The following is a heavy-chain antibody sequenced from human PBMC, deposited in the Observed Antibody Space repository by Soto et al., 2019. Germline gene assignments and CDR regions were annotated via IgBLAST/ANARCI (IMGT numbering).Heavy chain of an antibody. J-gene: IGHJ4*02. D-gene: IGHD6-19*01. CDR1: GFTFSSYS. V-gene: IGHV3-21*01. Sequence: GGSLRLSCAASGFTFSSYSMNWVRQAPGKGLEWVSSISSSSSYIYYADSVKGRFTISRDNAKNSLYLQMNSLRAEDTAVYYCARTLAVAGSSQYFDYWGQGTLVTVSS. CDR2: ISSSSSYI. CDR3: ARTLAVAGSSQYFDY.